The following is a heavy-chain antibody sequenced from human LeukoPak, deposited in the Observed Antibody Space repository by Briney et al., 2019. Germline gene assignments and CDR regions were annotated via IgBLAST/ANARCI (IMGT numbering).Heavy chain of an antibody. V-gene: IGHV4-39*07. CDR2: IYYSGST. Sequence: SETLSLTCTVSGGSISSSSYYWGWIRQPPGKGLEWIGGIYYSGSTYYNPSLKSRVTISVDTSKNQFSLKLSSVTAADTAVYYCARDPGGYYYDVDSWGQGTLVTVSS. CDR3: ARDPGGYYYDVDS. J-gene: IGHJ4*02. D-gene: IGHD3-22*01. CDR1: GGSISSSSYY.